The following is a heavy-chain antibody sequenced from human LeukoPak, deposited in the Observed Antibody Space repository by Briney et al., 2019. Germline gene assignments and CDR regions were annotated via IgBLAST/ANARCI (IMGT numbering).Heavy chain of an antibody. CDR3: ARVPIAAAGTIFDY. CDR2: IYHSGST. Sequence: SETLSLTCTVSGGSISSGGYSWSWIRQPPGNGLEWIGYIYHSGSTYYNPSLKSRVTISVDRSKNQFSLKLSSVTAADTAVYYCARVPIAAAGTIFDYWGQGTLVTVSS. V-gene: IGHV4-30-2*01. CDR1: GGSISSGGYS. D-gene: IGHD6-13*01. J-gene: IGHJ4*02.